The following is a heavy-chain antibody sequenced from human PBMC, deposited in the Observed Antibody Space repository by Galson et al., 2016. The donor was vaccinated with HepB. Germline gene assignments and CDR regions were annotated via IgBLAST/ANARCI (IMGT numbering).Heavy chain of an antibody. CDR3: ANDQKPRGFDD. D-gene: IGHD3-10*01. CDR1: GMTFSDSY. Sequence: SLRLSCAASGMTFSDSYMSWIRQPPGRGLEWVAYISSASATISYADSVRGRFTISRDNRRGLLFLEMNSLRAEDTALYYGANDQKPRGFDDWGQGTLVTVSS. J-gene: IGHJ4*02. V-gene: IGHV3-11*01. CDR2: ISSASATI.